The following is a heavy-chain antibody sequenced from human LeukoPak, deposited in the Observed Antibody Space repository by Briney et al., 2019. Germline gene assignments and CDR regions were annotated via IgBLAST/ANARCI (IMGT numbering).Heavy chain of an antibody. J-gene: IGHJ5*01. Sequence: ASVKVSCKASGYTFTNYYIHWVRQAPGQGLEWMGRINPNTGATKYAQKFQGRVSMIRDRSINTAFMDLSRLRYDDTAVYYCARDQGDGGNSFDSWGQGTLVTVSS. CDR2: INPNTGAT. CDR1: GYTFTNYY. V-gene: IGHV1-2*06. CDR3: ARDQGDGGNSFDS. D-gene: IGHD4-23*01.